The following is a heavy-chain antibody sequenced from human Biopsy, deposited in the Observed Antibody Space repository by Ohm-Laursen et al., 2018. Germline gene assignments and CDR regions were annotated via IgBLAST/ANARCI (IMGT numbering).Heavy chain of an antibody. CDR2: IDWGDAK. CDR3: ARIPILVVPAAIVYRHRRHLQGLDV. D-gene: IGHD2-2*02. Sequence: PTQTLTLTCTLSGFSLNTRGMSVTWIRQPPGKALEWLARIDWGDAKFYRESLKTRLTISKGTSENHVVLTLSDVAPVDTATYYCARIPILVVPAAIVYRHRRHLQGLDVWGQGTTVIVSS. J-gene: IGHJ6*02. V-gene: IGHV2-70*16. CDR1: GFSLNTRGMS.